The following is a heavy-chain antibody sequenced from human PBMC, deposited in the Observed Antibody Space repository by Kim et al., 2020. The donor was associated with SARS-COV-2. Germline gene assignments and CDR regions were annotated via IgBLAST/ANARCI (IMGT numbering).Heavy chain of an antibody. Sequence: GGSLRLSCAASGFTFSSYGMHWVRQAPGKGLEWVAVIWYDGSNKYYADSVKGRFTISRDNSKNTLYLQMNSLRAEDTAVYYCARLLGPIAAAAGDYWGQGTLVTVSS. CDR1: GFTFSSYG. V-gene: IGHV3-33*01. CDR2: IWYDGSNK. CDR3: ARLLGPIAAAAGDY. J-gene: IGHJ4*02. D-gene: IGHD6-13*01.